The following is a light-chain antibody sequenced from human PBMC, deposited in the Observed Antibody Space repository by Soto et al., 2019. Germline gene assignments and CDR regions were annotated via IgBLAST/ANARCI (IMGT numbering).Light chain of an antibody. CDR1: QSVSSSY. J-gene: IGKJ1*01. CDR3: QLYGSSQWT. V-gene: IGKV3-20*01. Sequence: EIVLTQSPGTLSLSPGERATLSCRASQSVSSSYLAWYQQKPGQAPKLLIYGASSSATGIPDRFSGSGSGRVFTLTISRLEPDDFAGYYCQLYGSSQWTFGQGTKV. CDR2: GAS.